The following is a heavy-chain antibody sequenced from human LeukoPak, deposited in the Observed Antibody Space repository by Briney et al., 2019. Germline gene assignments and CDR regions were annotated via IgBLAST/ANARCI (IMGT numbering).Heavy chain of an antibody. D-gene: IGHD6-19*01. CDR2: IRYDGSNQ. Sequence: QAGGSLRLSCAASGFTFSSYGMHWVRQAPGKGLEWVAFIRYDGSNQYYADSVKGRLTISRDSSKNTLYLQMNSLRGDDTAVYYCAKDMGYNTGWTWFDYWGQGTLVTVSS. V-gene: IGHV3-30*02. CDR3: AKDMGYNTGWTWFDY. CDR1: GFTFSSYG. J-gene: IGHJ4*02.